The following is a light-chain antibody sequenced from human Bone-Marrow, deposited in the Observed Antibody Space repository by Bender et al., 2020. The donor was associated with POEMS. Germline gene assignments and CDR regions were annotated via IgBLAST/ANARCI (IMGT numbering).Light chain of an antibody. CDR2: EVN. V-gene: IGLV2-8*01. CDR3: FSYAGSNSIFV. CDR1: SSDLGGYNY. J-gene: IGLJ1*01. Sequence: QSALTQPPSASGSPGQSVTISCTRSSSDLGGYNYVSWYQQHPGKAPKLMISEVNKRPSGVPDRFSGSKSGNTASLTVSGLQAEDEADYYCFSYAGSNSIFVFGTGTKVSVL.